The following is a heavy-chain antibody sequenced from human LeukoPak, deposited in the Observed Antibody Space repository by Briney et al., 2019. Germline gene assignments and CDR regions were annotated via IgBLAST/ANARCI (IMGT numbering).Heavy chain of an antibody. CDR3: AREGRGVTTNFDY. J-gene: IGHJ4*02. D-gene: IGHD4-17*01. CDR1: GFTFSSYS. CDR2: ISSSSSYI. Sequence: GGSLRLSCAASGFTFSSYSMNWVRQAPGKGLEWVSSISSSSSYIYYADSVKGRFTISRDNAKNSLYLQMNSLRAEDTAVYYCAREGRGVTTNFDYWGQGTLVTVSS. V-gene: IGHV3-21*01.